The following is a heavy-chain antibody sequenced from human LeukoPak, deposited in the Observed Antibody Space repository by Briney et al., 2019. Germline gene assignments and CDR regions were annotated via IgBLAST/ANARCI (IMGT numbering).Heavy chain of an antibody. CDR1: GGSISSSSYY. CDR3: ARDRIYGSGSDHFDY. CDR2: IFHSGST. Sequence: SETLSLTCTVSGGSISSSSYYWGWIRQPPGKGLEWIGSIFHSGSTYYSPSLKSRVIISVDTSKNQFSLKLSSVTAADTAVYYCARDRIYGSGSDHFDYWGQGTLVTVSS. V-gene: IGHV4-39*07. D-gene: IGHD3-10*01. J-gene: IGHJ4*02.